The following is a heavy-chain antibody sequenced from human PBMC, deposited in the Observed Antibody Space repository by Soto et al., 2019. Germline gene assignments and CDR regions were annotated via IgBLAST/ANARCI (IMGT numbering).Heavy chain of an antibody. CDR3: VRYDCSGLFYNRFYS. V-gene: IGHV4-59*08. Sequence: SETLSLTCTVSGASISPYYWSWIRPPPGKELEWIGYIYYRGTTNYSPSLKSRVTMSVDTSKNQFSLQLTSVTAADTAVYYCVRYDCSGLFYNRFYSWGQGILVPVSS. J-gene: IGHJ4*02. CDR2: IYYRGTT. CDR1: GASISPYY. D-gene: IGHD3-22*01.